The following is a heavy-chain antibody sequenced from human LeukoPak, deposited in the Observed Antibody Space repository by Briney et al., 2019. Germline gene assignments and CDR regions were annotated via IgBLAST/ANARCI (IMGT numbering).Heavy chain of an antibody. D-gene: IGHD3-3*01. Sequence: SETLSLTCAVYGGSFSGYYWSWIRQPPGKGLEWIGEINHSGSTNYNPSLKSRVTISVDTSKNQFSLKLSSVTAADTAVYYCARSRVWSGFSLDYWGQGTLVTVSS. CDR3: ARSRVWSGFSLDY. CDR2: INHSGST. CDR1: GGSFSGYY. J-gene: IGHJ4*02. V-gene: IGHV4-34*01.